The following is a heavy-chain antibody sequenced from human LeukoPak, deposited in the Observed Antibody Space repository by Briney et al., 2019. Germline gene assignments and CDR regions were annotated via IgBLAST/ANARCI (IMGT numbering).Heavy chain of an antibody. CDR2: IRTKGNSYAT. J-gene: IGHJ4*02. CDR1: GFTFSGSN. Sequence: PEGSLRLSCAASGFTFSGSNIHWVRQVSGKGLEWVGRIRTKGNSYATAYAESVKGRSTISRDDSTNTAYLQIDNLKTEDTAVYYCTRAADSSGYYYVDYWGQGTLVTVSS. CDR3: TRAADSSGYYYVDY. D-gene: IGHD3-22*01. V-gene: IGHV3-73*01.